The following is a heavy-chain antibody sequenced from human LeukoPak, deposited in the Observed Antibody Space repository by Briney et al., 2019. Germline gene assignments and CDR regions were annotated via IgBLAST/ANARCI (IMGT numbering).Heavy chain of an antibody. Sequence: PSETLSLTCTVSGGSISSSSHYWGWIRQPPGKGLEWIGSFYYSGSIYYNPSLKSRVTISEDTSKNQFSLRLSSVTAADTAVYYCARAPTTVTTYRGIDYWGQGTLVTVSS. CDR3: ARAPTTVTTYRGIDY. CDR1: GGSISSSSHY. D-gene: IGHD4-17*01. CDR2: FYYSGSI. V-gene: IGHV4-39*07. J-gene: IGHJ4*02.